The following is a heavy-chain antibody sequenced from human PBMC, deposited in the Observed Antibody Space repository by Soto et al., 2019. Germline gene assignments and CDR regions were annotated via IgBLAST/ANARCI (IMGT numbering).Heavy chain of an antibody. Sequence: PSETLSLTCAVYGGSFSGYYWSWIRQPPGKGLEWIGEINHSGSTNYNPSLKSRVTISVDTSKNQFSLKLSSVTAADTAVYYCARGTDSGSYYSSNWFDPWGQGTLVT. CDR1: GGSFSGYY. J-gene: IGHJ5*02. CDR3: ARGTDSGSYYSSNWFDP. D-gene: IGHD1-26*01. CDR2: INHSGST. V-gene: IGHV4-34*01.